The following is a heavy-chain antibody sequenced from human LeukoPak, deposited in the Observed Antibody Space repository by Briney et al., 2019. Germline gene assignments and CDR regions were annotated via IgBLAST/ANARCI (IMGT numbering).Heavy chain of an antibody. CDR2: IHTSGST. CDR3: ARAVGATAPHDTFDI. Sequence: AATLSLTCTVSGGSISSYYWSWIRQPAGKGLEWIGRIHTSGSTNYNPPLKSRVTMSVDTSKNQFSLKLSSVTAADTAVYYCARAVGATAPHDTFDIWGQGTMVTVAS. CDR1: GGSISSYY. V-gene: IGHV4-4*07. D-gene: IGHD1-26*01. J-gene: IGHJ3*02.